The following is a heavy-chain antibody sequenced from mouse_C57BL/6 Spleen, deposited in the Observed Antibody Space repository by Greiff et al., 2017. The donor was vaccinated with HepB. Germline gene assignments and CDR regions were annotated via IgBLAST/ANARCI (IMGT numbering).Heavy chain of an antibody. D-gene: IGHD3-3*01. CDR2: ISYDGSN. J-gene: IGHJ2*01. CDR3: ARGDRFDY. Sequence: EVKLMESGPGLVKPSQSLSLTCSVTGYSITSGYYWNWIRQFPGNKLEWMGYISYDGSNNYNPSLKNRISITRDTSKNQFFLKLNSVTTEDTATYYCARGDRFDYWGQGTTLTVSS. CDR1: GYSITSGYY. V-gene: IGHV3-6*01.